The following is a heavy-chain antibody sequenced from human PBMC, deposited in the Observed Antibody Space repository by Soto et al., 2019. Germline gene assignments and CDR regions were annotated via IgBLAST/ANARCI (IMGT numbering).Heavy chain of an antibody. CDR2: IDPSDSYT. CDR3: ARQESRGVTGWYGMDV. D-gene: IGHD3-10*01. V-gene: IGHV5-10-1*01. J-gene: IGHJ6*02. CDR1: GYSFTSYW. Sequence: PGESLKISCKGSGYSFTSYWISWVRQMPGKGLEWMGRIDPSDSYTNYSPSFQGHVTISADKFISTAYLQWSSLKASDTAMYYCARQESRGVTGWYGMDVWGQGTTVTVSS.